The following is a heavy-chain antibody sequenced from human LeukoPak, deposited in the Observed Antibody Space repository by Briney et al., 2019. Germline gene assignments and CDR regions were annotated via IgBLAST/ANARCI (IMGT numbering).Heavy chain of an antibody. CDR2: IYYSGST. CDR1: GGSISSYY. J-gene: IGHJ3*02. Sequence: SETLSLTCTVSGGSISSYYWSWIRQPPGKGLEWIGYIYYSGSTNYNPSLKSRVTISVDTSKNQFSLKLSSVTAADTAVYYCASEXWSVPGAAFDIWGQGTMVTVSS. CDR3: ASEXWSVPGAAFDI. D-gene: IGHD2-15*01. V-gene: IGHV4-59*01.